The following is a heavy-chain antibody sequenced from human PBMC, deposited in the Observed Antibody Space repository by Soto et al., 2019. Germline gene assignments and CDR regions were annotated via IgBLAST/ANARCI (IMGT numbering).Heavy chain of an antibody. CDR2: ISGSGGST. V-gene: IGHV3-23*01. D-gene: IGHD6-19*01. CDR1: GFTFSNYA. CDR3: AKDWGYSSGWYNPFDY. J-gene: IGHJ4*02. Sequence: GGSLRLSCAASGFTFSNYAISWVRQAPGKGLEWVSSISGSGGSTYYADSVKGRFTISRDNSKNTLYLQMNSLRAEDTAVYYCAKDWGYSSGWYNPFDYWGQGTLVTVSS.